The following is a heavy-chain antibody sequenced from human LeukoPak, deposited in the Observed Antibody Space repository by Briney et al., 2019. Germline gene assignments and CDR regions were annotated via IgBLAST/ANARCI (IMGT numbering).Heavy chain of an antibody. Sequence: PGGSLRLSCAASGFTFSSCSMNWVRQAPGKGLEWVSSISSSSSYIYYADSVKGRFTISRDNAKNTLYLQMNSLRAEDTAVYYCARAPYDSSGFADYWGQGTLVTVSS. CDR2: ISSSSSYI. CDR1: GFTFSSCS. D-gene: IGHD3-22*01. CDR3: ARAPYDSSGFADY. J-gene: IGHJ4*02. V-gene: IGHV3-21*01.